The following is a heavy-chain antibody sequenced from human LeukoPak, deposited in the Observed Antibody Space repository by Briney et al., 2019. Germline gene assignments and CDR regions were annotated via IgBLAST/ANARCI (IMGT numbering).Heavy chain of an antibody. Sequence: ASVKGSCKASGYTFSGYYMHWVRQAPGQGLEWMGWINPNSGGTNYAQKFQGRVTMTRDTSISTAYMELSRLRSEDTAVYYCARIHDSSGYYYNFDYWGQGTLVTVSS. CDR2: INPNSGGT. J-gene: IGHJ4*02. CDR1: GYTFSGYY. V-gene: IGHV1-2*02. D-gene: IGHD3-22*01. CDR3: ARIHDSSGYYYNFDY.